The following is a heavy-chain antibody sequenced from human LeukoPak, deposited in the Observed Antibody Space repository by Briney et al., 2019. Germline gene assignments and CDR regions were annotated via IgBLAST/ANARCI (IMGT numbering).Heavy chain of an antibody. D-gene: IGHD6-13*01. Sequence: PGGSLRLSCAASGFSFDHYGMSWVRQAPGKGLEWVSGINLIGASTGYADSVKGRFTISRDNAKNSLYLQMDSLRAEDTALYYCVRRGHSTSWYPDYWGQGTLVTVSS. CDR2: INLIGAST. CDR3: VRRGHSTSWYPDY. V-gene: IGHV3-20*04. J-gene: IGHJ4*02. CDR1: GFSFDHYG.